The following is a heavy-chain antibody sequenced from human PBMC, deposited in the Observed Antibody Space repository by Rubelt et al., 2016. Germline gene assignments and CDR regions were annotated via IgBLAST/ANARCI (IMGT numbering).Heavy chain of an antibody. Sequence: VGTYYNPSLKSRVTLSVDTSKNQFSLKLSSVTAADTAVYYCARQVRYCSNGVCHRSFEYWGQGTLVTVSS. CDR2: VGT. D-gene: IGHD2-8*01. V-gene: IGHV4-39*01. J-gene: IGHJ4*02. CDR3: ARQVRYCSNGVCHRSFEY.